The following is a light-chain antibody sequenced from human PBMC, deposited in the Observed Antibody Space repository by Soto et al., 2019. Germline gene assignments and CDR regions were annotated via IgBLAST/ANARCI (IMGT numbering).Light chain of an antibody. CDR3: CSYAGSMRV. V-gene: IGLV2-23*01. CDR2: EGS. CDR1: SSDVGSYNL. J-gene: IGLJ2*01. Sequence: QAVVTQPASVSGSPGQSITISCTGTSSDVGSYNLVSWYQQHPGKAPKLMIYEGSKRPSGVSNRFSGSKSGNTASLTISGLQAEDEADYYCCSYAGSMRVFGGGTKLTVL.